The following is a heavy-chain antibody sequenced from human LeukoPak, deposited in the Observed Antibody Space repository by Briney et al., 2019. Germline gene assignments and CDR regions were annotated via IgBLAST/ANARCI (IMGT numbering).Heavy chain of an antibody. Sequence: SETLSLTGTVSGGSISSYYWSWIRQPPGKGLEWIGYIYYSGSTNYNPSLKSLVTISVDTSKNQFSLKLSSVTAADTAVYYCERARTERIFDLWGRGSLVTVYS. CDR3: ERARTERIFDL. CDR1: GGSISSYY. V-gene: IGHV4-59*01. J-gene: IGHJ2*01. CDR2: IYYSGST. D-gene: IGHD1-26*01.